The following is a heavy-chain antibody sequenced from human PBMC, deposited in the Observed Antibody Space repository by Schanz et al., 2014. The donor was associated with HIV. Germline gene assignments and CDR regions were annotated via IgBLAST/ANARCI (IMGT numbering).Heavy chain of an antibody. J-gene: IGHJ4*02. CDR3: ARVSGWSSFDY. V-gene: IGHV1-69*01. D-gene: IGHD6-13*01. Sequence: QVQLVQSGAGVKKPGASVRVSCKASGYTFTSYYVHWVRQAPGQGLEWMGGIIPIFGTANYAQKFQGRVTITADESTSTAYMELSSLRSEDTALYYCARVSGWSSFDYWGQGTLVIVSS. CDR2: IIPIFGTA. CDR1: GYTFTSYY.